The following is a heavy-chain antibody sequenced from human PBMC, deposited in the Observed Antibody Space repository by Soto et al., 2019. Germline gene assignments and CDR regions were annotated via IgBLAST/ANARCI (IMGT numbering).Heavy chain of an antibody. J-gene: IGHJ4*02. V-gene: IGHV3-7*03. Sequence: GGSLRLSCVASGFTFITSFMGWVRQAPGKGLEWVANINQDGGGTYYVDSVEGRFTISRDNARDSLYLQMNSLRGEDTAVYYCARYFRGSGRYFFDYWGQGTLVTVSS. CDR3: ARYFRGSGRYFFDY. CDR1: GFTFITSF. D-gene: IGHD6-19*01. CDR2: INQDGGGT.